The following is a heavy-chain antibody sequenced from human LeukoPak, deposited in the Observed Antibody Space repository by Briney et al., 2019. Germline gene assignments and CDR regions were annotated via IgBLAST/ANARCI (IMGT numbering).Heavy chain of an antibody. CDR2: IYYSGST. J-gene: IGHJ4*02. V-gene: IGHV4-59*01. CDR3: ARSGYYYDSSGYYSPPDY. CDR1: GGSISSYY. D-gene: IGHD3-22*01. Sequence: SETLPLTCTVSGGSISSYYLSWIRQPPGKGLEWIGYIYYSGSTNYNPSLKSRVTISVDTSKNQFSLKLSSVTAADTAVYYCARSGYYYDSSGYYSPPDYWGQGTLVTVSS.